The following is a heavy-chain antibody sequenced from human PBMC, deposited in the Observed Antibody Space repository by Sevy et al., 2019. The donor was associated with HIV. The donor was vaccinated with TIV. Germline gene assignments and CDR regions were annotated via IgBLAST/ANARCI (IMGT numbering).Heavy chain of an antibody. J-gene: IGHJ3*02. CDR2: ISYDGSNK. V-gene: IGHV3-30-3*01. Sequence: GGSLILSCAASGFTFSSYAMHWVRQAPGKGLEWVAVISYDGSNKYYADSVKGRFTISRDNSKNTLYLQMNSLRAEDTAVYYCARGGGFTYYYDSSGYENAFDIWGQGTMVTVSS. CDR3: ARGGGFTYYYDSSGYENAFDI. CDR1: GFTFSSYA. D-gene: IGHD3-22*01.